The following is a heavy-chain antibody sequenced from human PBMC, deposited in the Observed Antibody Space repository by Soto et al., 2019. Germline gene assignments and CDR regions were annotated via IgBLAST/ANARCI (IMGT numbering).Heavy chain of an antibody. CDR2: ISYDGSNK. CDR3: AKGLPGIAVAGPYFDY. CDR1: GFTFSSYG. Sequence: GGSLRLSCAASGFTFSSYGMHWVRQAPGKGLEWVAVISYDGSNKYYADSVKGRFTISRDNSKNTLYLQMNSLRAEDTAVYYCAKGLPGIAVAGPYFDYWGQGT. V-gene: IGHV3-30*18. J-gene: IGHJ4*02. D-gene: IGHD6-19*01.